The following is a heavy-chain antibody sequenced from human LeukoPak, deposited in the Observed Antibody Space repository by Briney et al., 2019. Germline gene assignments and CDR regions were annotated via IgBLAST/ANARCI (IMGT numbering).Heavy chain of an antibody. J-gene: IGHJ4*02. Sequence: PSETLSLTCTVSGGSISSSSYYWGWIRQPPGKGLEWIGSIYYSGSTYYNPSLKSRVTISVDTSKNQFSLKLSSVTAADTAVYYCARDFKVGVPDYWGQGTLVTVSS. CDR1: GGSISSSSYY. V-gene: IGHV4-39*07. CDR2: IYYSGST. CDR3: ARDFKVGVPDY. D-gene: IGHD3-3*01.